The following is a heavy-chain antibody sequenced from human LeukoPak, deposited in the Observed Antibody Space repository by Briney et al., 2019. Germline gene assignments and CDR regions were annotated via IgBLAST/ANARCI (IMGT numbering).Heavy chain of an antibody. D-gene: IGHD3-3*01. V-gene: IGHV3-48*03. CDR2: ISSSGSTI. Sequence: GGSLRLSCVASGFTFSSYAMTWVRQAPGKGLEWVSYISSSGSTIYYADSVKGRFTISRDNAKNSLYLQMNSLRAEDTAVYYCARGSPYDFWSGYSPGASDYWGQGTLVTVSS. CDR1: GFTFSSYA. J-gene: IGHJ4*02. CDR3: ARGSPYDFWSGYSPGASDY.